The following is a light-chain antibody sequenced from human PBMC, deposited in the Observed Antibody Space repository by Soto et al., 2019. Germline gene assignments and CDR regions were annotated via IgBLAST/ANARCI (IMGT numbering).Light chain of an antibody. Sequence: IVMTQSPATLSVSPGERVTLSCRASQSVRSNLVWYQQRPGQAPRLLIYGASSRATGVPARFSGSGSGTEFTLTISSLQSEDFAVYFCQQRSHWPSLTFGGGTRVEI. J-gene: IGKJ4*01. CDR1: QSVRSN. V-gene: IGKV3-15*01. CDR2: GAS. CDR3: QQRSHWPSLT.